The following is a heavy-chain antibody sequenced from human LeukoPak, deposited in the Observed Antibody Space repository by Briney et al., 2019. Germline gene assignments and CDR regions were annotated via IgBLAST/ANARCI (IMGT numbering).Heavy chain of an antibody. V-gene: IGHV4-31*03. Sequence: KASQTLSLTRTVSGGSISSGGYYWSWIRQHPGKGLEWIGYIYYSGSTYYNPSLKSRVTISVDTSKNQFSLKLSSVTAADTAVYYCAKIRPLRPFDPWGQGTLVTVSS. CDR2: IYYSGST. D-gene: IGHD2-15*01. CDR3: AKIRPLRPFDP. J-gene: IGHJ5*02. CDR1: GGSISSGGYY.